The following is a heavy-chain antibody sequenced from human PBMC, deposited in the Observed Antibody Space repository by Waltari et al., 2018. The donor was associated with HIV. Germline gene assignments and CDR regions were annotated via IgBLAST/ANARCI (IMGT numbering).Heavy chain of an antibody. D-gene: IGHD1-26*01. CDR3: AKDRAIGTLDH. V-gene: IGHV3-33*06. Sequence: VRLVESGGGVVQPGKSLRLSCSASGFNFTAFDMHWVRRAPGKGRECLELILSDGSCQYYADSVKGRFTISRDNFDNTLYRQMNSLRPEDTAIYYCAKDRAIGTLDHWGQGTLVTVSS. CDR2: ILSDGSCQ. CDR1: GFNFTAFD. J-gene: IGHJ4*02.